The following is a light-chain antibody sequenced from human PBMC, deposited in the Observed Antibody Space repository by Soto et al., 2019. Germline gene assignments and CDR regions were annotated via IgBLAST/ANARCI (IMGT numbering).Light chain of an antibody. CDR2: SAS. CDR1: QSVSSSY. CDR3: QQYDGSPGT. J-gene: IGKJ1*01. V-gene: IGKV3-20*01. Sequence: IVLTQSPGTLSLSPGQRATLSCRASQSVSSSYLAWYQQKPGQAPRLLIYSASTRATGIPDRFSGSGSGTDFTLTISRLQPEDFAVYYCQQYDGSPGTFGQGTKVEIK.